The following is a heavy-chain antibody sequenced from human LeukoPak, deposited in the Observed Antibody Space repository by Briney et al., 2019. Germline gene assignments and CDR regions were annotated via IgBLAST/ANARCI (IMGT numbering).Heavy chain of an antibody. CDR3: ARDVRSSSSGLSDY. CDR2: INPNSGGT. Sequence: ASVKVSCKASGGTFSSYAIGWVRQAPGQGLEWMGRINPNSGGTNYAQKFQGRVTMTRDTSISTAYMELSRLRSDDTAVYYCARDVRSSSSGLSDYWGQGTLVTVSS. CDR1: GGTFSSYA. J-gene: IGHJ4*02. V-gene: IGHV1-2*06. D-gene: IGHD6-6*01.